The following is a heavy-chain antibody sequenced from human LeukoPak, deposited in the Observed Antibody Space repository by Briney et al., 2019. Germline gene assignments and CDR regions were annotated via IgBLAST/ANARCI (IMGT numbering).Heavy chain of an antibody. V-gene: IGHV4-30-2*01. J-gene: IGHJ5*02. D-gene: IGHD6-13*01. Sequence: SETLSLTCAASGGSISSGGYSWSWIRQPPGKGLEWIGYIYHSGSTYYNPSLKSRVTISVDRSKNQFSLKLSSVTAADTAVYYCARSGYSSSGGWFDPWGQGTLVTVSS. CDR2: IYHSGST. CDR1: GGSISSGGYS. CDR3: ARSGYSSSGGWFDP.